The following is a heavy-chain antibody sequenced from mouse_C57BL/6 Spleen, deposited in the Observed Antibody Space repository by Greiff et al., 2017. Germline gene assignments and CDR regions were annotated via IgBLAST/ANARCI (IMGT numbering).Heavy chain of an antibody. CDR1: GYAFSSSW. CDR2: IYPGDGDS. D-gene: IGHD1-1*01. J-gene: IGHJ4*01. V-gene: IGHV1-82*01. CDR3: AILLRSDYAMDY. Sequence: QVQLQQSGPELVKPGASVKISCKASGYAFSSSWLNWVKQRPGTGLEWIGRIYPGDGDSNYNGKFKGKATLTADKSSSTAYMQLSSLTSEDSAVYFCAILLRSDYAMDYWGKGTSVTVSS.